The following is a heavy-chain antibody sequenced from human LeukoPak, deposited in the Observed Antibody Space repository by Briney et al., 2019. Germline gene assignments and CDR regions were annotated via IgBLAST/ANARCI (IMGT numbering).Heavy chain of an antibody. CDR3: ARPRGSRWSIPFDN. D-gene: IGHD6-13*01. V-gene: IGHV3-30-3*01. Sequence: GGSLRLSCAASGFIFSNYTMHWVRQAPGKGLEWVAVISYDGSNKYYGDSVKGRFTISRDNSKNTLYLQMDSLRAEDTAVYYCARPRGSRWSIPFDNWGRGTLVTVSS. CDR1: GFIFSNYT. J-gene: IGHJ4*02. CDR2: ISYDGSNK.